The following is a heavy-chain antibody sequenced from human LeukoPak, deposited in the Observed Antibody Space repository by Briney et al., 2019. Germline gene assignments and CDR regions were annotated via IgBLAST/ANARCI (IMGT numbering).Heavy chain of an antibody. CDR3: ASTRGSSGWYELNY. J-gene: IGHJ4*02. Sequence: SETLSLTCAVYGGSFSGYYWSWIRQPPGKGLEWIGEINHSGSTNYNPSLKSRVTISVDTSKNQFTLKLSSVTAADTAVYYCASTRGSSGWYELNYWGQGTLVTVSS. V-gene: IGHV4-34*01. CDR1: GGSFSGYY. D-gene: IGHD6-19*01. CDR2: INHSGST.